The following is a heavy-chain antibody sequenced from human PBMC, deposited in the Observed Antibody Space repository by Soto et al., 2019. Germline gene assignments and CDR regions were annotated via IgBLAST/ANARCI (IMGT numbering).Heavy chain of an antibody. CDR3: ARDRQTGLTDYDYSNYATYYYYYYGMDV. Sequence: ASETLSLTCTVSGGSISSYYWSWIRQPPGKGLEWIGYIYYSGSTNYNPSLKSRVTISVDTSKNQFSLKLSSVTAADTAVYYCARDRQTGLTDYDYSNYATYYYYYYGMDVWGQGTTVTVSS. CDR1: GGSISSYY. CDR2: IYYSGST. V-gene: IGHV4-59*12. D-gene: IGHD4-4*01. J-gene: IGHJ6*02.